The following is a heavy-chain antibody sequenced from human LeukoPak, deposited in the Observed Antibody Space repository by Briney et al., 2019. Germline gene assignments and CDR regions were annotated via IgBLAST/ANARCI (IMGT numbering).Heavy chain of an antibody. CDR1: GGSMSNYY. CDR3: ARDLGYASGWYHFDH. Sequence: QVQLQESGPGLVKPSETLSLTCSVSGGSMSNYYWSWIRQPPGKGLEWIGNIFYSGSTNYNPSLKSRVTILVDTSKKQFSLKLRSTTAADTAVYFCARDLGYASGWYHFDHWGQGTLVTVSS. J-gene: IGHJ4*02. V-gene: IGHV4-59*01. D-gene: IGHD6-19*01. CDR2: IFYSGST.